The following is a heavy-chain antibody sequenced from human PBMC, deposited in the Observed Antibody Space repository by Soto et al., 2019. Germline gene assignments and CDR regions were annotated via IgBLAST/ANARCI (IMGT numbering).Heavy chain of an antibody. V-gene: IGHV4-59*08. CDR2: IYYSGSN. D-gene: IGHD5-12*01. Sequence: QVQLQESGPGLVKPSETLSLTCTVSGGSISSYYWSWIRQPPGKGLEWIGYIYYSGSNNYNRSLKTRVTISVDTSKNQFSLKLSSVTAADTAVYYCARHGYSGYDCEHNWFDPWGQGTLVPVSS. J-gene: IGHJ5*02. CDR1: GGSISSYY. CDR3: ARHGYSGYDCEHNWFDP.